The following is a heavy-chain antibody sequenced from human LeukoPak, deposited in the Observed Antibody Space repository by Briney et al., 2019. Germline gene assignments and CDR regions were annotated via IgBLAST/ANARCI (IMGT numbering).Heavy chain of an antibody. V-gene: IGHV1-69*13. CDR3: ARDRPKSSGWSKDFDY. Sequence: AASVKVSCKASGGTFSSYAISWVRQAPGQGLEWMGGIIPIFGTANYAQKFQGRVTITADESTSTAYMELSSLRSEDTAVYYCARDRPKSSGWSKDFDYWGQGTLVTVSS. J-gene: IGHJ4*02. D-gene: IGHD6-19*01. CDR1: GGTFSSYA. CDR2: IIPIFGTA.